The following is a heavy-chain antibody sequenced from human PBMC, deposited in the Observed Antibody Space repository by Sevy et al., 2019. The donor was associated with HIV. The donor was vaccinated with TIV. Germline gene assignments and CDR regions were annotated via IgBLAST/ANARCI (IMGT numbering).Heavy chain of an antibody. CDR2: IKADGSET. Sequence: GGSLRLSCAASGFTFSRDWMTWVRQAPGKGLEWVAKIKADGSETYSVDSVKGRFSISRDNAKNALYLQMNSLRAEDTAVYYCAGGTNGVHLYWGPGTLVTVSS. V-gene: IGHV3-7*01. CDR3: AGGTNGVHLY. CDR1: GFTFSRDW. D-gene: IGHD2-8*01. J-gene: IGHJ4*02.